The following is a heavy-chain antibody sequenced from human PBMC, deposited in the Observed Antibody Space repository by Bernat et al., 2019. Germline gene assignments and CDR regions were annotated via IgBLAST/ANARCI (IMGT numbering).Heavy chain of an antibody. CDR1: GFTFSSYE. CDR2: ISSSGSTI. CDR3: ARGARDIAAPHHDAFDI. V-gene: IGHV3-48*03. Sequence: EVQLVESGGGLVQPGGSLRLSCAASGFTFSSYEMNWVRQAPGTGPECVSYISSSGSTIYYADSVKGRLTISIDNAKNSLYLKMNSLRAEDTAVYYCARGARDIAAPHHDAFDIWGQGTMVTVSS. D-gene: IGHD6-6*01. J-gene: IGHJ3*02.